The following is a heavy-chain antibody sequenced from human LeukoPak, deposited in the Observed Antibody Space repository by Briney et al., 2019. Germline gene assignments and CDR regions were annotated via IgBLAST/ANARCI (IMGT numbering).Heavy chain of an antibody. V-gene: IGHV4-59*01. J-gene: IGHJ4*02. D-gene: IGHD1-26*01. CDR3: ARSGGTWSYNY. Sequence: SETLSLTCTVSGGSISNYYWSWIRQPPGKGLEWLGYVYNSGSTHYNPSLKSRITISADTPKNQFSLSLTSVTAADTAVCYCARSGGTWSYNYWGQGTLVTVSS. CDR1: GGSISNYY. CDR2: VYNSGST.